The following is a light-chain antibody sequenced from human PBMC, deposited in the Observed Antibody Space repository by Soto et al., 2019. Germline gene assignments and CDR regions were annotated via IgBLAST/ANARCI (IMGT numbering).Light chain of an antibody. J-gene: IGKJ1*01. V-gene: IGKV1-39*01. Sequence: DIQMTQSPSSLSAALVDIFTIAFRASQSISSYLNWYQQKPGKAPKLLIYAASSLQSGVPSRFSGSGSGTDFTLTISSLQPEDFATYYCQQSYSTPWTFGQGTKVDIK. CDR1: QSISSY. CDR3: QQSYSTPWT. CDR2: AAS.